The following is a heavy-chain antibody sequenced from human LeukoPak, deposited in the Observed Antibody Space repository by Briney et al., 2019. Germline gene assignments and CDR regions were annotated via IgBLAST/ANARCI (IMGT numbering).Heavy chain of an antibody. CDR3: ARVGPGGYSYGVMDV. J-gene: IGHJ6*04. CDR2: IIPIFGTA. CDR1: GGTFSSYA. D-gene: IGHD5-18*01. Sequence: GASVKVSCKASGGTFSSYAISWVRQAPGQGLEWMGGIIPIFGTANYAQKFQGRVTITTDESTSTAYMELSSLRSEDTAVYYCARVGPGGYSYGVMDVWGKGTTVTVST. V-gene: IGHV1-69*05.